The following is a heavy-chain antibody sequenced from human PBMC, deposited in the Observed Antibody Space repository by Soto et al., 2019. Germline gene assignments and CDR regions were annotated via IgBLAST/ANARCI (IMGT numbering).Heavy chain of an antibody. CDR3: AKESTNDYIWGSYRSIQGY. V-gene: IGHV3-23*01. CDR2: ISGSGGST. CDR1: GFTFSSYA. Sequence: GGSLRLSCAASGFTFSSYAMSWVRQAPGKGLEWVSAISGSGGSTYYADSVKGRFTISRDNSKNTLYLQMNSLRAEDTAVYYFAKESTNDYIWGSYRSIQGYWGQGTLVTVSS. D-gene: IGHD3-16*02. J-gene: IGHJ4*02.